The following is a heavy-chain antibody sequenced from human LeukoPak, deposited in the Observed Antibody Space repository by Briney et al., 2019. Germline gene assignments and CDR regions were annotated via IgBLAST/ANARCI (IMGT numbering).Heavy chain of an antibody. J-gene: IGHJ4*02. Sequence: PGGSLRLSCAASGFTCSSYTKSWVRQAPGKGLEWVSYISSSGGAIYYADSVKGRFTISRNNAKNSLYLQMDSLRAEDTAVYYCARGYGYTFDYWGQGTLVTVSS. D-gene: IGHD5-24*01. CDR1: GFTCSSYT. CDR2: ISSSGGAI. V-gene: IGHV3-48*01. CDR3: ARGYGYTFDY.